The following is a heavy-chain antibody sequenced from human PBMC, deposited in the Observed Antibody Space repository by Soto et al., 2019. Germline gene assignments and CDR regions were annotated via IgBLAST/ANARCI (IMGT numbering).Heavy chain of an antibody. V-gene: IGHV1-46*01. CDR3: ARDGRIAAASGPWYYYYYGMDV. CDR1: GYTFTSYY. J-gene: IGHJ6*02. CDR2: INPSGGST. Sequence: ASVKVSCKASGYTFTSYYMHWVRQAPGQGLEWMGIINPSGGSTSYAQKFQGRVTMTRDTSTSTVYMELSSLRSEDTAVYYCARDGRIAAASGPWYYYYYGMDVWGQGTTVTVSS. D-gene: IGHD6-13*01.